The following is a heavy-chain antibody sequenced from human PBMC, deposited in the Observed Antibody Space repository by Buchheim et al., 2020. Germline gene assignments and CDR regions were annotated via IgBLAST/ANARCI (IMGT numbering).Heavy chain of an antibody. CDR1: GVSISSGPFY. CDR3: ARDRGAHDYGPIDF. D-gene: IGHD4-17*01. CDR2: IHYTGLA. J-gene: IGHJ4*02. Sequence: QVQLQESGPGLVKPSQTLSLTCTVSGVSISSGPFYWTWIRQQPGKGLEWIGYIHYTGLAYSSPSLSSRLSMSVDTSQNHVSLTLTAVTAADTAIYYCARDRGAHDYGPIDFWGQGAL. V-gene: IGHV4-31*03.